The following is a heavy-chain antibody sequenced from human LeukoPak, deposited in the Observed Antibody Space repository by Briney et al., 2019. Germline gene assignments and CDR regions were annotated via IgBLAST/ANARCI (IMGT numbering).Heavy chain of an antibody. V-gene: IGHV1-2*02. CDR3: ARPRGVWFGELPEYYFDY. CDR2: INPNSGGT. CDR1: GGTFRSYA. J-gene: IGHJ4*02. Sequence: ASVKVSCTASGGTFRSYAISWVRQAPGQGLEWLGRINPNSGGTNYAQKFQGRVTMTRDASISTAYMELSRLRSDDTAVYYCARPRGVWFGELPEYYFDYWGQGTLVTVSS. D-gene: IGHD3-10*01.